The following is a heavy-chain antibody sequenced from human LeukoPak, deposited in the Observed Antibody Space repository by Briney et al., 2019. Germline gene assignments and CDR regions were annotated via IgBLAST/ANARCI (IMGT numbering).Heavy chain of an antibody. Sequence: GASVKVSCKASGGTFSSYAISWVRQAPGHGLEWMGGIIPIFGTANYAQKFQGRVTITTDESTSTAYMELSSLRSEDTAVYYCASTVTTGIDYWGQGTLVTVSS. D-gene: IGHD4-11*01. CDR2: IIPIFGTA. V-gene: IGHV1-69*05. J-gene: IGHJ4*02. CDR1: GGTFSSYA. CDR3: ASTVTTGIDY.